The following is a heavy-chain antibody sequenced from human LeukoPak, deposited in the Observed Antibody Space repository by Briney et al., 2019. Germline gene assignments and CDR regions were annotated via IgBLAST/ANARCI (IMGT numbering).Heavy chain of an antibody. V-gene: IGHV3-23*01. CDR3: AKDLSPCSSTACYTWVAPLALDY. J-gene: IGHJ4*02. CDR2: ISGSGGNT. Sequence: PGGSLRLSRAAAGFTFSSYVMTWVPQAPGKGLEWVSDISGSGGNTHYADSVKGRFTISRDNAKNTLYLQISSLSAEDTAVYYCAKDLSPCSSTACYTWVAPLALDYWGQGTLVTVSS. D-gene: IGHD2-2*02. CDR1: GFTFSSYV.